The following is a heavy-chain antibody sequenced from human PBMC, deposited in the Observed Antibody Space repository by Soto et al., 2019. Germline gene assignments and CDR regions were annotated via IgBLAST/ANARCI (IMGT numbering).Heavy chain of an antibody. CDR3: AKGSRMWTPDY. J-gene: IGHJ4*02. CDR1: GYTFTDHA. D-gene: IGHD2-21*01. CDR2: IATGNGNT. Sequence: QVQLVQSGAEVKKPGASVKVSCKASGYTFTDHAIHWVRQAPGQRLEWMGWIATGNGNTKFSLKFQGRVTITRDTSATTAYMELTSLRSEDTAVYYCAKGSRMWTPDYWGQGTLVTVSS. V-gene: IGHV1-3*04.